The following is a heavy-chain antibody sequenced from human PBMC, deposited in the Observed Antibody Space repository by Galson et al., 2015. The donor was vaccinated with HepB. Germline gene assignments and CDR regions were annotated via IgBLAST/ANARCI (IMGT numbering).Heavy chain of an antibody. D-gene: IGHD3-10*01. CDR2: FNLEDSGK. J-gene: IGHJ2*01. Sequence: SVKVSCKVSGYILTDLSIHWVRQPPGKGLEWMGGFNLEDSGKIYSPNFQGRLTVTEDTSTDTAYMELSSLRSEDTAVYYCAIERITALDWYFDFWGRGTQVIVSS. V-gene: IGHV1-24*01. CDR1: GYILTDLS. CDR3: AIERITALDWYFDF.